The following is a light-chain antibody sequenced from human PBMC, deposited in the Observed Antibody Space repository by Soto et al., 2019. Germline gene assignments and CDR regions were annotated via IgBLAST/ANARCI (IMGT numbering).Light chain of an antibody. J-gene: IGKJ4*01. CDR3: QQYFSYPLT. Sequence: AIRMTQSPSSFSASTGDRVTITSRASQGISSHLAWYQVKPGKAPRLLIYTASYLESGVPSRFSGSRSWTDFTFTFCSLQSEDFADYYCQQYFSYPLTFGGGTKVEIK. CDR2: TAS. V-gene: IGKV1-8*01. CDR1: QGISSH.